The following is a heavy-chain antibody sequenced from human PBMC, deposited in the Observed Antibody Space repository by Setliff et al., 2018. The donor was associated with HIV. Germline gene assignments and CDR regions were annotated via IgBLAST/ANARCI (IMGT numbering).Heavy chain of an antibody. CDR3: ARTHSSSWYYYFDY. J-gene: IGHJ4*02. D-gene: IGHD6-13*01. CDR1: GHTFTSYA. Sequence: ASVKVSCKASGHTFTSYAMHWVRQAPGQRLEWMGWINAGNGNTKYSQKFQGRVTITRDTSASTAYMELSSLRSEDTAVYYCARTHSSSWYYYFDYWGQGTLVTVSS. V-gene: IGHV1-3*01. CDR2: INAGNGNT.